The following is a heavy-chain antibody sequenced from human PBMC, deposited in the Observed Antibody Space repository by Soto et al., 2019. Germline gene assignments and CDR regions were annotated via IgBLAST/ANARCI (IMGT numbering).Heavy chain of an antibody. CDR2: IYYSGST. Sequence: LSLTCTVSGGSISSYYWSWIRQPPGKGLEWIGYIYYSGSTNSNPSLKSRVTISVDTSKNQFSLKLSSVTAADTAVYYCARDSKRGYSGYDKLDYWGQGTLVTVS. V-gene: IGHV4-59*01. CDR3: ARDSKRGYSGYDKLDY. D-gene: IGHD5-12*01. J-gene: IGHJ4*02. CDR1: GGSISSYY.